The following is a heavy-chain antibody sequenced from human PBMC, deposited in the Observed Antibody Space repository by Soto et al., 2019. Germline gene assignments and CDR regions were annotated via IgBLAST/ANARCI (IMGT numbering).Heavy chain of an antibody. CDR2: ISGSGGST. J-gene: IGHJ3*02. V-gene: IGHV3-23*01. CDR1: GFTFSSYA. Sequence: GGSLRLSCAASGFTFSSYAMSWVRQAPGKGLEWVSAISGSGGSTYYADSVKGRFTISRDNSKNTLYLQMNSLRAEDTAVYYCGKDFITMIVGTPFAFDIWGQGTMVTVSS. D-gene: IGHD3-22*01. CDR3: GKDFITMIVGTPFAFDI.